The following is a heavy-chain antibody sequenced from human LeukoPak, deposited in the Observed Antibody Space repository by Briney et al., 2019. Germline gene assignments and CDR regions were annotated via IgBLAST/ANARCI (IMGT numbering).Heavy chain of an antibody. J-gene: IGHJ4*02. CDR1: GGSISSSSYY. V-gene: IGHV4-39*01. CDR2: IYYSGST. Sequence: PSETLSLTCTVSGGSISSSSYYWGWIRQPPGKGLEWIGSIYYSGSTYYNPSLKSRVTISVDTSKNQFSLKLSSVTAADTAVYYCVRHPDSNYRPNYYFDSWGQGTLVTVSS. CDR3: VRHPDSNYRPNYYFDS. D-gene: IGHD1-26*01.